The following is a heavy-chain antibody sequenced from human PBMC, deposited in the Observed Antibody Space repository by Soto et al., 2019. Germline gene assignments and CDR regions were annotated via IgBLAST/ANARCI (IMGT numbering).Heavy chain of an antibody. CDR2: ISWNSNSI. D-gene: IGHD3-10*01. CDR3: AKDMGTYITAPGDY. Sequence: GGSLRLSCAASGFTFDDYAMHWVRQVPGKGLEWVSGISWNSNSIDYADSVKGQFTISRDNAKNSLYLQMNSLTTEDTALYYCAKDMGTYITAPGDYWGQGTLVTVSS. J-gene: IGHJ4*02. CDR1: GFTFDDYA. V-gene: IGHV3-9*01.